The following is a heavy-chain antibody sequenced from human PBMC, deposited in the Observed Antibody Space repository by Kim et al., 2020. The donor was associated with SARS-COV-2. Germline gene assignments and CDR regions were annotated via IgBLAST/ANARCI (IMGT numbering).Heavy chain of an antibody. Sequence: GGSLRLSCAASGFTFSNAWMSWVRQAPGKGLEWVGRIKSKTDGGTTDYAAPVKGRFTISRDDSKNTLYLQMNSLKTEDTAVYYCTTDVIHSRFSLSTLWFGELLYGAWRGGDYWGQGTLVTVSS. CDR3: TTDVIHSRFSLSTLWFGELLYGAWRGGDY. V-gene: IGHV3-15*01. D-gene: IGHD3-10*01. CDR1: GFTFSNAW. CDR2: IKSKTDGGTT. J-gene: IGHJ4*02.